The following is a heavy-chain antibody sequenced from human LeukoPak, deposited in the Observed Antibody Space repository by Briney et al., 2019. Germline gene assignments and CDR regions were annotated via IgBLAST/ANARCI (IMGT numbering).Heavy chain of an antibody. V-gene: IGHV3-9*01. CDR2: ISWNSGSI. CDR1: GFRLRRHW. J-gene: IGHJ3*02. D-gene: IGHD3-10*01. CDR3: LRIGQKVDAFDI. Sequence: PGWSLTLSRAPSGFRLRRHWMRWVRQAPAARREWASGISWNSGSIGYADSVKGRFTISRDNAKNSLYLQMNSLRAEDTALYYCLRIGQKVDAFDIWGQGTMVAVSS.